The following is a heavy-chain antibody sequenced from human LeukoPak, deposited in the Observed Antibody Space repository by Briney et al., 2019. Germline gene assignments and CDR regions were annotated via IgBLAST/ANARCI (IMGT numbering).Heavy chain of an antibody. CDR3: ARDDYYDSSGYSDY. CDR2: IWYDGSNK. D-gene: IGHD3-22*01. V-gene: IGHV3-33*01. J-gene: IGHJ4*02. CDR1: GFTSSSYG. Sequence: GGSLRLSCAASGFTSSSYGMHWVRQAPGKGLEWVAVIWYDGSNKYYADSVKGRFTISRDNSKNTLYLQMNSLRAEATAVYYCARDDYYDSSGYSDYWGQGTLVTVSS.